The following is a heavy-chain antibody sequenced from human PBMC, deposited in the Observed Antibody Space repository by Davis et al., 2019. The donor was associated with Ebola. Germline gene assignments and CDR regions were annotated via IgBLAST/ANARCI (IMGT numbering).Heavy chain of an antibody. D-gene: IGHD6-13*01. CDR1: GGTFSSYA. Sequence: SVKVSCKASGGTFSSYAISWVRQAPGQGLEWMGGIIPIFGTANYAQKFQGRVTITADESTSTVYMELSSLRSEDTAVNYSARVEQLSQSSSWNYYNMTSGAKGPRSPSP. V-gene: IGHV1-69*13. CDR2: IIPIFGTA. J-gene: IGHJ6*03. CDR3: ARVEQLSQSSSWNYYNMTS.